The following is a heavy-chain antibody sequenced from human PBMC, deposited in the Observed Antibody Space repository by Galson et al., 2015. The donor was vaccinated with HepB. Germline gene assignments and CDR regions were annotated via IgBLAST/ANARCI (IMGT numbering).Heavy chain of an antibody. J-gene: IGHJ3*02. CDR3: ARARLLRDAFDM. D-gene: IGHD3-22*01. Sequence: SVKVSCKASGYTFTGYYIHWVRQAPGQGLEWMGWINPDSGGTNQAQKFQGWVTMTRDTSLRTAYMELTRLKSDDTDVYYCARARLLRDAFDMWGQGTMVAVSA. V-gene: IGHV1-2*04. CDR2: INPDSGGT. CDR1: GYTFTGYY.